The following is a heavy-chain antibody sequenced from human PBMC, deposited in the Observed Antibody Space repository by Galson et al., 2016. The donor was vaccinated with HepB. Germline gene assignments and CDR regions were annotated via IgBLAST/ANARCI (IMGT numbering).Heavy chain of an antibody. CDR1: GFTSSSYA. J-gene: IGHJ6*02. V-gene: IGHV3-33*01. CDR2: LRHDGSND. CDR3: ARQEGDVARMDV. Sequence: SLRLSCAASGFTSSSYAMHWVRQAPGKGLEWVAVLRHDGSNDYYVDSVKGRFTIPRNNSKNTLYLQMNSLRAEDTAVYYCARQEGDVARMDVWGQGTTVTVSS. D-gene: IGHD1-26*01.